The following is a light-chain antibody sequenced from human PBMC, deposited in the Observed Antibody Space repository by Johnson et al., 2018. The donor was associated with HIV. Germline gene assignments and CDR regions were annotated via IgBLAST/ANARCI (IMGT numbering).Light chain of an antibody. CDR1: SSNIGNNY. V-gene: IGLV1-51*01. J-gene: IGLJ1*01. CDR2: DNN. Sequence: QSVLTQPPSVSAAPGQKVTISCSGSSSNIGNNYVSWYQQLPGTAPKVLIYDNNKRPSGIPDRFSGSKSGTSATLGITGLQNGDEADYYCGTWDSSLSTGGVFGTGTKVTVL. CDR3: GTWDSSLSTGGV.